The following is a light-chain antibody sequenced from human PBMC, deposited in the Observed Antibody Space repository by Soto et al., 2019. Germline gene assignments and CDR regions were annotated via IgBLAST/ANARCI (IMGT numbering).Light chain of an antibody. CDR1: QSVRSN. CDR3: QQRSNWPWT. CDR2: DAS. J-gene: IGKJ1*01. Sequence: EIVLTQSPATLSLFPGERATLSCRASQSVRSNLAWYQQKPGQAPRLLIYDASNRATGIPGRFSGSGSGTDFTLTISNLEPEDFAVYYCQQRSNWPWTFGQGAKVEIK. V-gene: IGKV3-11*01.